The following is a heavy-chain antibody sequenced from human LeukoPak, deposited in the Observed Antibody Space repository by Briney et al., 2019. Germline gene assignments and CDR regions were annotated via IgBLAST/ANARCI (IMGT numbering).Heavy chain of an antibody. CDR1: GFTFSSYA. Sequence: GGSLRLSCAASGFTFSSYAMHWVRQAPGKGLEWVAVISYDGSNKYYADSVKGRFTISRDNSKNTLYLQMNSLRAEDTAFYYCANLIGYWGQGTLVSVSS. D-gene: IGHD3-16*01. CDR3: ANLIGY. V-gene: IGHV3-30-3*01. CDR2: ISYDGSNK. J-gene: IGHJ4*02.